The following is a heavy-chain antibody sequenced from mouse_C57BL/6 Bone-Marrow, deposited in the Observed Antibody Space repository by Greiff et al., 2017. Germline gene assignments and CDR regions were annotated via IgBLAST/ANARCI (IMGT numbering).Heavy chain of an antibody. CDR2: INPRTGGT. Sequence: EVMLVESGPEPVKPGASVKISCKASGYSFTGYYMNWVKQSPEKSLEWIGEINPRTGGTTYNQKFKAKATLTVYKSYSTAYMQLKSLNSEDSAVYYRARSRYYGSSYYFGYWGQGTTLTVSS. CDR3: ARSRYYGSSYYFGY. D-gene: IGHD1-1*01. V-gene: IGHV1-42*01. J-gene: IGHJ2*01. CDR1: GYSFTGYY.